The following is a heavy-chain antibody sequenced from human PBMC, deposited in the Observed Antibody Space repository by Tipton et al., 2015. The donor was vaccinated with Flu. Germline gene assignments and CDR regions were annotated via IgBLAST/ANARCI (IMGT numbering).Heavy chain of an antibody. Sequence: GSLRLSCAASGFTFGSYWMHWVRQAPGKGLMWVSRINMDGRSTTFADSVKGRFTISRDNAKNTLYLQMDSLTAEDTAVYYCARGGIDGGYSTWDYWGQGTLVTVSS. CDR2: INMDGRST. V-gene: IGHV3-74*03. J-gene: IGHJ4*02. CDR3: ARGGIDGGYSTWDY. D-gene: IGHD3-16*01. CDR1: GFTFGSYW.